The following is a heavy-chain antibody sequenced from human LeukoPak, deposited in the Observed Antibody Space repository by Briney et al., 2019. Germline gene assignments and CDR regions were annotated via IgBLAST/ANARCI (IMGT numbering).Heavy chain of an antibody. CDR3: ARLSSSWYRGAFDI. J-gene: IGHJ3*02. V-gene: IGHV4-39*07. CDR2: IYYSGST. Sequence: SETLSLTCTVSGGSISSSSYYWGWIRQPPGKGLEWIGNIYYSGSTYYNPSLKSRVTISVDTSKNQFSLKLSSVTAADTAVYYCARLSSSWYRGAFDIWGQGTVVTVSS. CDR1: GGSISSSSYY. D-gene: IGHD6-13*01.